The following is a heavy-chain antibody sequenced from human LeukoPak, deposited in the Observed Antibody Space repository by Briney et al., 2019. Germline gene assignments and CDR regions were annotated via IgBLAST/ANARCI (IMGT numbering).Heavy chain of an antibody. J-gene: IGHJ4*02. Sequence: ASVKVSCKASGGTFSSYAISWVRQAPGQGLEWMGRIIPILGIANYAQKFQGRVAITADKSTSTAYMELSSLRSKDTAVYYCAREAYDILTGYGNFFDYWGQGTLVTVSS. CDR1: GGTFSSYA. V-gene: IGHV1-69*04. CDR2: IIPILGIA. CDR3: AREAYDILTGYGNFFDY. D-gene: IGHD3-9*01.